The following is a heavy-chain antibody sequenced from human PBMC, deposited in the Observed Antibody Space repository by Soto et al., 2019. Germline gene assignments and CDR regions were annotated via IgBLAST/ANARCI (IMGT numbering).Heavy chain of an antibody. CDR2: ISYDGSNK. Sequence: AGGSLRLSCAASGFTFSSYAMHWVRQAPGKGLEWVAVISYDGSNKYYADSVKGRFTISRDNSKNTLYLQMNSLRVEDTALYYCARGDAPSGYSSSWYFDYWGQGTLVTVSS. D-gene: IGHD6-13*01. V-gene: IGHV3-30-3*01. CDR3: ARGDAPSGYSSSWYFDY. CDR1: GFTFSSYA. J-gene: IGHJ4*02.